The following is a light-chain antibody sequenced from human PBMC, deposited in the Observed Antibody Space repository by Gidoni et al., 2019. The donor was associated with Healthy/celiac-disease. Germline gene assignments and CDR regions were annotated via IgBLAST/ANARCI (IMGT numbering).Light chain of an antibody. CDR1: QSISSY. V-gene: IGKV1-39*01. J-gene: IGKJ5*01. CDR2: AAS. Sequence: EIQMTKSPSSLSASVGDRVTITCRASQSISSYLNWYQQKPGKAPKLLIYAASSLQSGVPSRFSGSGSGTDFTLTISSLQPEDFATYYCQHSYSTPPITFGQGTRLEIK. CDR3: QHSYSTPPIT.